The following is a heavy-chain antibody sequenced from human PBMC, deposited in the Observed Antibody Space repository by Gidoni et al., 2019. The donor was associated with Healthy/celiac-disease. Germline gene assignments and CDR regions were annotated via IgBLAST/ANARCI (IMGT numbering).Heavy chain of an antibody. CDR2: IYYSGST. CDR3: ATLPLFDY. CDR1: GGSISSSSYY. V-gene: IGHV4-39*01. J-gene: IGHJ4*02. Sequence: QLQLQESGPGLVKPSETLSLPCTVSGGSISSSSYYWGWIRQHPGKGLEWIGSIYYSGSTYYNLSLKSRVTISVDTSKNQFSLKLSSGTAADTAVYYCATLPLFDYWGQGTLVTVSS.